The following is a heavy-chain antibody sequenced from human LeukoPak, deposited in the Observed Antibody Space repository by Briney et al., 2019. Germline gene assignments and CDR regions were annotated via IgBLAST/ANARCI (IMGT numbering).Heavy chain of an antibody. J-gene: IGHJ4*02. CDR1: GGSISSSNW. D-gene: IGHD3-9*01. CDR3: ARAVGYFDHSLDY. V-gene: IGHV4-4*02. CDR2: IYHSGST. Sequence: PSETLSLTCAVSGGSISSSNWWSWVRQPPGKGLEWIGEIYHSGSTNYIPSLKSRVTISVDESKNQFSLKLSSVTAADTAVYYCARAVGYFDHSLDYWGQGTLVTVSS.